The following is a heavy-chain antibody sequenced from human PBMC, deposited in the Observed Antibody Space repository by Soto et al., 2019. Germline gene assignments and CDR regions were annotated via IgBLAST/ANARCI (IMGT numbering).Heavy chain of an antibody. CDR1: GFTFSSYS. D-gene: IGHD3-3*01. J-gene: IGHJ6*02. CDR2: ISSSSSYI. Sequence: EVQLVESGGGLVKPGGSLRLSCAASGFTFSSYSMNWVRQAPGKGLEWVSSISSSSSYIYYADSVKGRFTVSRDNAKNSLYLQMNSLRAEDTAVYYCARDMGAALGVLVAHYYYYGMDVWGQGTTVTVSS. V-gene: IGHV3-21*01. CDR3: ARDMGAALGVLVAHYYYYGMDV.